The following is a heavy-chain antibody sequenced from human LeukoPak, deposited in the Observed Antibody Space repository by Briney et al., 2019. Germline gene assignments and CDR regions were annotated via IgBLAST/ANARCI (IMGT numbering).Heavy chain of an antibody. Sequence: GGSLRLSCAASGFTFSNHAMSWVRQAPGKGLEWVSTISGSGDSTYYADSVKGRFTISGDNSKNTLYLQMNSRRAEDTAVYYCARRGPNWGFFDYWGRGTLVTVSS. D-gene: IGHD7-27*01. CDR1: GFTFSNHA. CDR3: ARRGPNWGFFDY. V-gene: IGHV3-23*01. J-gene: IGHJ4*02. CDR2: ISGSGDST.